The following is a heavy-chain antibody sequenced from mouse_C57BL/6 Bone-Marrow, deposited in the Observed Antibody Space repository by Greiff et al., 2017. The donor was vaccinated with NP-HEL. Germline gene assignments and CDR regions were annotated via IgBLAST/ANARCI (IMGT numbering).Heavy chain of an antibody. CDR3: ATNWDEDY. CDR2: IWCGGST. Sequence: QVQLQQSGPGLVQPSQSLSITRPVSGFPLTSYGVHWVRQSPGKGLEWLGVIWCGGSTDYNAAFIPRLSISNDNSKSQVFFKMNSPQADDTAIYYCATNWDEDYWGQGTSVTVSS. V-gene: IGHV2-2*01. D-gene: IGHD4-1*01. CDR1: GFPLTSYG. J-gene: IGHJ4*01.